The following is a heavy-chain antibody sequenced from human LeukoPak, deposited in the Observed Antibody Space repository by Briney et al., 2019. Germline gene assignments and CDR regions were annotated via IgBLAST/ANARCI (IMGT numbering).Heavy chain of an antibody. CDR1: GYTFTSYY. CDR3: ARDGIPYYYDSSGNLFFDY. Sequence: ASVKVSCKASGYTFTSYYMHWVRQAPGQGHEWMGIINPSGGSTSYAQKFQGRVTMTRDTSTSTVYMELSSLRSEDTAVYYCARDGIPYYYDSSGNLFFDYWGQGTLVTVSS. D-gene: IGHD3-22*01. V-gene: IGHV1-46*01. J-gene: IGHJ4*02. CDR2: INPSGGST.